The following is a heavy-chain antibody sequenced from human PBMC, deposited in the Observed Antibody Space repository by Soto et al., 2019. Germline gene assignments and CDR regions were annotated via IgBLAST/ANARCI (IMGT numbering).Heavy chain of an antibody. V-gene: IGHV4-34*01. J-gene: IGHJ3*01. Sequence: SETLSLTCAVYGGSFHGYYWSWIRQPPGEGLEWIGEINHSGSANYNPTFKSRVFISVDMSKNQMSLQLTSVSAADTAVYYCAKGPHTGYYDSATFYSSVQWGQGTMVTV. CDR3: AKGPHTGYYDSATFYSSVQ. CDR2: INHSGSA. CDR1: GGSFHGYY. D-gene: IGHD3-16*01.